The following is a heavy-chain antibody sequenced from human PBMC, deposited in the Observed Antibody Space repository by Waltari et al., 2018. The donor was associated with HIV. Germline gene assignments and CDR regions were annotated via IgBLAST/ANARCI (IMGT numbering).Heavy chain of an antibody. Sequence: EVQLVESGGGLIQPGGSLRLSCAASGFTVSSNYMSWVRQAPGKGLEWVSVIYSGGSTYYADSVKGRFTISRDNSKNTLYLQMNSLRAEDTAVYYCARVRARYSSSKGAFDIWGQGTMVTVSS. CDR2: IYSGGST. D-gene: IGHD6-6*01. CDR1: GFTVSSNY. J-gene: IGHJ3*02. CDR3: ARVRARYSSSKGAFDI. V-gene: IGHV3-53*01.